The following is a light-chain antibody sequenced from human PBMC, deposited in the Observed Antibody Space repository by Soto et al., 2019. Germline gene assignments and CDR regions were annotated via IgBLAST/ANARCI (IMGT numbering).Light chain of an antibody. J-gene: IGKJ2*01. CDR1: RSVSSN. CDR2: RAS. CDR3: QQDDNSPPYT. V-gene: IGKV3-15*01. Sequence: EVVMTQSPATLSVSPGERATLSCRASRSVSSNLAWYQQKPGQPPRLLIYRASTRATGIPARFSASGSGTGFTLTISRLQSEDFAVYYCQQDDNSPPYTFGQGTKLEIK.